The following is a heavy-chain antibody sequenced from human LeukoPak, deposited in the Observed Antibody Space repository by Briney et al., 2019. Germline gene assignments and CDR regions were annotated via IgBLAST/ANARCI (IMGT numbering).Heavy chain of an antibody. CDR2: INPGGGST. CDR1: GYTFISHY. CDR3: ASDGYSSGWYVLDY. Sequence: GASVKVSCKASGYTFISHYMHWVRQAPGQGLEWMGIINPGGGSTSYAQKFQGRVTMTRDTSTSTVYMELSSLRSEDTAVYYCASDGYSSGWYVLDYWGQGTLVTVPS. V-gene: IGHV1-46*01. D-gene: IGHD6-19*01. J-gene: IGHJ4*02.